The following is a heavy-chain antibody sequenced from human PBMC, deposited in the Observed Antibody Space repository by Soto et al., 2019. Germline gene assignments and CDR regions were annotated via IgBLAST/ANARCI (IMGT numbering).Heavy chain of an antibody. J-gene: IGHJ3*01. Sequence: QVQLIQSEAEVKKPGSSVRVSCTASGGIFGSHGFSWVRQAPGQRLEWVGGFIPIFRTLTYTEKFQARLRIAADESTNTFSLDLSSLTSEDTAVYYCVRDRRIYYSDPHDEFVASDYEVWGQGTMVSVSS. D-gene: IGHD3-22*01. CDR1: GGIFGSHG. CDR3: VRDRRIYYSDPHDEFVASDYEV. CDR2: FIPIFRTL. V-gene: IGHV1-69*01.